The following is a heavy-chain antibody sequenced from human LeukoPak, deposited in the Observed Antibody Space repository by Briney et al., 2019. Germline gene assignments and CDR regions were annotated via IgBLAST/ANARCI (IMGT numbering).Heavy chain of an antibody. V-gene: IGHV1-46*01. J-gene: IGHJ4*02. Sequence: GASVKVSCKASGYSFTTYYIHWVRQAPGQGFEWVGIINPNGGSTDYAQRLQGRVTMTRGTSTSTVYMELSSLTSEDTAVYYCTRDKGGSYSDYWGQGTLVTVSS. CDR2: INPNGGST. D-gene: IGHD1-26*01. CDR1: GYSFTTYY. CDR3: TRDKGGSYSDY.